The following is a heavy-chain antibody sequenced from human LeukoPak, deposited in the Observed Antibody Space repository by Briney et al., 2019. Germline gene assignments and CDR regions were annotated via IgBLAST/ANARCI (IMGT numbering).Heavy chain of an antibody. CDR1: GFTFSSYS. CDR3: ARAYDSGYDSSFDY. J-gene: IGHJ4*02. V-gene: IGHV3-21*01. Sequence: GGSLRLSCAPSGFTFSSYSMNWVRQAPGKGLKRVSSISSSSSYIYYADSVKGRFTISRDNAKNSLYLQLNSLRAEDTAVYYCARAYDSGYDSSFDYWGQGTLVTVFS. CDR2: ISSSSSYI. D-gene: IGHD5-12*01.